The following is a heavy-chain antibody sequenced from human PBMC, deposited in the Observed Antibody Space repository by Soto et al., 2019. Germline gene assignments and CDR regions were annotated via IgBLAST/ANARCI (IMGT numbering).Heavy chain of an antibody. V-gene: IGHV4-31*03. J-gene: IGHJ6*02. D-gene: IGHD4-17*01. Sequence: QVRLEESGPGLVKPSETLSLICSVSGGSVNNANYFWNWIRHHPENGLEWIGYIYYSGSTRYNPSFKTRATLSIDTSKNHFSLRLKSGRVADAAVYFCARDADYGGSRGGMDVWGRGTTVTVSS. CDR3: ARDADYGGSRGGMDV. CDR2: IYYSGST. CDR1: GGSVNNANYF.